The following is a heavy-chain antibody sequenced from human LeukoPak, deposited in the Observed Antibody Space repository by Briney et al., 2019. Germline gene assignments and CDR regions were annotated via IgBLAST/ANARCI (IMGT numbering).Heavy chain of an antibody. CDR1: GFTFSSYA. V-gene: IGHV3-23*01. Sequence: GGSLRLSCAASGFTFSSYAMSWVRQAPGKGLEWVSAISGSGGSTYYADSVKGRFTISRDNSKNTLYLQMNSLRAEDTAVYYCAKDQYYDSRGYSGAFDIWGQGTMVTVSS. CDR2: ISGSGGST. D-gene: IGHD3-22*01. CDR3: AKDQYYDSRGYSGAFDI. J-gene: IGHJ3*02.